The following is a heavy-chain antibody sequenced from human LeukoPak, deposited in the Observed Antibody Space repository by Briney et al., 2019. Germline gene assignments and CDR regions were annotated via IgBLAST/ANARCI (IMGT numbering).Heavy chain of an antibody. V-gene: IGHV4-34*01. CDR1: GGSFSGYY. D-gene: IGHD3-22*01. Sequence: SETLSLTCAVYGGSFSGYYWSWIRQPPGKGLEWIGEINHSGSTNYNPSLKSRVTISVDTSKNQFSLKLSTVTAADTAVYYCARGKPTTMIVVARPTAGFDPWGQGTLVTVSS. CDR3: ARGKPTTMIVVARPTAGFDP. J-gene: IGHJ5*02. CDR2: INHSGST.